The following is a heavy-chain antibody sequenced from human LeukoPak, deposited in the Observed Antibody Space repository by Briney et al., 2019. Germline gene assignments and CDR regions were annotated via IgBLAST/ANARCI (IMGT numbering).Heavy chain of an antibody. J-gene: IGHJ4*02. Sequence: SETLSLTCTVSGDSISSYYWSWIRQPPGKGLEWIGYIYYSGSTNYNPSLKSRVTISVDTSKNQFSLKLSSVTAADTSIYYCARRASSSWQFDYWSQGTLVTVSS. V-gene: IGHV4-59*08. CDR1: GDSISSYY. CDR2: IYYSGST. CDR3: ARRASSSWQFDY. D-gene: IGHD6-13*01.